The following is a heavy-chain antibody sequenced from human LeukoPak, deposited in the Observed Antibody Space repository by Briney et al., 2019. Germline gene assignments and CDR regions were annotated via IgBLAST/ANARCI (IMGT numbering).Heavy chain of an antibody. CDR2: IYYSGST. V-gene: IGHV4-39*01. CDR3: AEDLDY. CDR1: GGSFSDYF. J-gene: IGHJ4*02. Sequence: PSETLSLTCAVYGGSFSDYFWGWIRRPPGKGLEWIGSIYYSGSTYYNPSLKSRVTISVDTSKNQFSLKLSSVTAADTAVYYCAEDLDYWGQGTLVTVSS.